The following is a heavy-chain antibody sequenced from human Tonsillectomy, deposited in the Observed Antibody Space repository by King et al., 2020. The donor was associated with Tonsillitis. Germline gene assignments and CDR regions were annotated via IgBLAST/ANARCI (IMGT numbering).Heavy chain of an antibody. V-gene: IGHV4-30-2*01. CDR2: IYHSGST. Sequence: LQLQESGSGLVKPSQTLSLSCTVSGGSISSGGYSWSWIRQPPGKGLEWIGYIYHSGSTYYNPSLKSRVTISVDRSKNQFSLKLSSVTAADTAVYYCARAKPFDMSPNNCCDPWGQGTLVTVSS. CDR3: ARAKPFDMSPNNCCDP. CDR1: GGSISSGGYS. D-gene: IGHD1-14*01. J-gene: IGHJ5*02.